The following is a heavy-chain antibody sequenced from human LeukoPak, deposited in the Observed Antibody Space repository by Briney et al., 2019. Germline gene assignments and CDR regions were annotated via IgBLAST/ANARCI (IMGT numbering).Heavy chain of an antibody. Sequence: SETLSLTCIVSGGSISSGDYYWSWIRQPPGKGLEWIGYIYYSGSTYYNPSLKSRVTISVDTSKNQFSLKLSSVTAADTAVYYCARAVSSGYYPFDYWGQGTLVTVSS. J-gene: IGHJ4*02. CDR3: ARAVSSGYYPFDY. CDR2: IYYSGST. D-gene: IGHD3-22*01. CDR1: GGSISSGDYY. V-gene: IGHV4-30-4*01.